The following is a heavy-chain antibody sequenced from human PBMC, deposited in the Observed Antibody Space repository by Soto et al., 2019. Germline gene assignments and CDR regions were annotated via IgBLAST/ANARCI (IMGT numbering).Heavy chain of an antibody. CDR2: IYYSGST. V-gene: IGHV4-61*08. J-gene: IGHJ6*03. CDR3: ARGVLLWFGELLRGYYYMDV. D-gene: IGHD3-10*01. Sequence: PSETLSLTCTVSGGSISSGGYYWSWIRQHPGKGLEWIGYIYYSGSTYYNPSLKSRVTISVDTSKNQFSLKLSSVTAADTAVYYCARGVLLWFGELLRGYYYMDVWGKGTTVTVSS. CDR1: GGSISSGGYY.